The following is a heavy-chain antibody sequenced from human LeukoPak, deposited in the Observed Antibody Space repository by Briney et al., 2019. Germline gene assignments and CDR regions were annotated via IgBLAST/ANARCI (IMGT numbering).Heavy chain of an antibody. D-gene: IGHD1/OR15-1a*01. Sequence: GGSLRLSCAASGFTFSDHYMDWVRQAPGKGLEWVGRTRNKANSYTTEYAASVKGRFTISRDDSKNSLYLQMNSLKTEDTAVYYCARASRANFNWDTPDAFDIWGQGTMVTVSS. CDR3: ARASRANFNWDTPDAFDI. CDR2: TRNKANSYTT. CDR1: GFTFSDHY. V-gene: IGHV3-72*01. J-gene: IGHJ3*02.